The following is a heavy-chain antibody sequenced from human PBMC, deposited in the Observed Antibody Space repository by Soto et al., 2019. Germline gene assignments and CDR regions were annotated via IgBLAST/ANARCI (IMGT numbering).Heavy chain of an antibody. CDR2: ISGSGGST. J-gene: IGHJ4*02. CDR1: GFTFSTYA. D-gene: IGHD6-19*01. CDR3: AKSGLAVALRNYYFDY. V-gene: IGHV3-23*01. Sequence: EVQLLESGGGLVQPGGSLRLSCAASGFTFSTYAMTWVRQAPGKGLEWVSTISGSGGSTYYADSVKGRFTISRDNSKNTLYLQMNGLRAEDTAVYYCAKSGLAVALRNYYFDYWGQGTLVTVSS.